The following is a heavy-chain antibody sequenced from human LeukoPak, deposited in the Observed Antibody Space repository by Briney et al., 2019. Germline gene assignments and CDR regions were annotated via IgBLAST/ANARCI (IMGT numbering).Heavy chain of an antibody. Sequence: PSETLSLTCTLSVLPISIYYGSWLRQPPGKGLEWIGYIYYSGSTNDNPSLKSRVTIAVYTSKNQFSLKLSSVTAADTAVYYCARFPDSRGFDYFDYWGQGTLVTVSS. D-gene: IGHD3-22*01. J-gene: IGHJ4*02. CDR2: IYYSGST. CDR3: ARFPDSRGFDYFDY. V-gene: IGHV4-59*01. CDR1: VLPISIYY.